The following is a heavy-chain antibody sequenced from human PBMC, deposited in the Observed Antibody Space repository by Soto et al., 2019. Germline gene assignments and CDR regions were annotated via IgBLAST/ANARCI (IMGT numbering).Heavy chain of an antibody. J-gene: IGHJ3*02. CDR2: IYPGDSDT. V-gene: IGHV5-51*01. D-gene: IGHD2-2*01. CDR1: GYSFTSYW. CDR3: ARRGGYLSSTSCPLGLFDI. Sequence: PGESLKISCKGSGYSFTSYWIGWVRQMPGKGLEWMGIIYPGDSDTRYSPSFQGQVTISADKSISTAYLQWSSLKASDTAMYYCARRGGYLSSTSCPLGLFDIWGQGTMVTVAS.